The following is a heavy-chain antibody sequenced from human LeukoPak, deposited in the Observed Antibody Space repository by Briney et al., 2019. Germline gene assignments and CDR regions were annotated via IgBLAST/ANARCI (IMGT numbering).Heavy chain of an antibody. V-gene: IGHV4-59*01. CDR1: GGSISSYY. CDR2: IYYSGST. D-gene: IGHD3-10*01. J-gene: IGHJ5*02. CDR3: ARAQAGDHWFDP. Sequence: SETLSLTCTVSGGSISSYYWSWIRQPPGKGLERIGYIYYSGSTNYNPSLKSRVTISVDTSKNQFSLKLSSVTAADTAVYYCARAQAGDHWFDPWGQGTLVTVSS.